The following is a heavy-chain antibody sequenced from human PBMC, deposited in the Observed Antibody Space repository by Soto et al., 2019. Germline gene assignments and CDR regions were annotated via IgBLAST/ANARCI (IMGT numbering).Heavy chain of an antibody. Sequence: QVQLQESGPGLVKPSQTLSLTCTVSGGSISSGDDFWTWIRQPPGKGLEWIGYIYYSGSTYYNPSLKSRLTMSVDTSKNQFSRELSSVTAADTAVYYCARDRAKWKDYYYYGMDVWGQGTTVTVSS. CDR1: GGSISSGDDF. J-gene: IGHJ6*02. CDR3: ARDRAKWKDYYYYGMDV. V-gene: IGHV4-30-4*01. CDR2: IYYSGST. D-gene: IGHD1-20*01.